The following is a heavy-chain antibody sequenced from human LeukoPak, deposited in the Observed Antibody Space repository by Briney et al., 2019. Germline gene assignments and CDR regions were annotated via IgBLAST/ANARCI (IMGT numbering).Heavy chain of an antibody. CDR1: AYTFTGYY. D-gene: IGHD2-15*01. Sequence: ASVKVSCKASAYTFTGYYMHWVRQAPGQGLEWMGWINPNSGGTNYAQKFQGRVTMTRDTSISTAYMELSRLRSDDTAVYYCARDRDYCSGGSCPIDYWGQGTLVTVSS. V-gene: IGHV1-2*02. CDR2: INPNSGGT. CDR3: ARDRDYCSGGSCPIDY. J-gene: IGHJ4*02.